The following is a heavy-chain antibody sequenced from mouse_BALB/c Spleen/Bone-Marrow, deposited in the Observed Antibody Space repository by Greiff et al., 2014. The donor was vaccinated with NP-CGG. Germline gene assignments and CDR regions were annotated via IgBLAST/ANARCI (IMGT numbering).Heavy chain of an antibody. D-gene: IGHD2-2*01. CDR2: IDPANGNT. CDR3: ARNYGYGKSFAY. Sequence: VQLKESGAELVKPGASVKLSCPASGFNIKDTYMHWGKQRPEQGLEWIGRIDPANGNTKYDPKFQGKATITADTSSNTAYLQLSSLTSEDTAVYYCARNYGYGKSFAYWGQGTLVTVSA. CDR1: GFNIKDTY. V-gene: IGHV14-3*02. J-gene: IGHJ3*01.